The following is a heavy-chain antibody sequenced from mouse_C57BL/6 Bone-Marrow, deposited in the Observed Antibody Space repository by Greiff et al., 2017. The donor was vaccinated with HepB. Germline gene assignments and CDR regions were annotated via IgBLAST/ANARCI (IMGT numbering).Heavy chain of an antibody. CDR1: GYTFTDYE. Sequence: VKLMESGAELVRPGASVTLSCKASGYTFTDYEMHWVKQTPVHGLEWIGAIDPETGGTAYNQKFKGKAILTADKSSSTAYMELRSLTSEDSDVYYCTRPPITTVVAPYYAMDYWGQGTSVTVSS. D-gene: IGHD1-1*01. J-gene: IGHJ4*01. CDR2: IDPETGGT. CDR3: TRPPITTVVAPYYAMDY. V-gene: IGHV1-15*01.